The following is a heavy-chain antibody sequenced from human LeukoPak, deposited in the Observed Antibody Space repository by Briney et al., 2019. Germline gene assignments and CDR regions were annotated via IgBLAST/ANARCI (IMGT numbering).Heavy chain of an antibody. CDR1: GYTFTSYD. D-gene: IGHD4-17*01. V-gene: IGHV1-8*01. CDR2: MNPNSGNT. Sequence: ASVKVSCEASGYTFTSYDINWVRQATGQGLEWMGWMNPNSGNTGYAQKFQGRVTMTRTTSISTAYMGLSSLRSEDTAVYYCARIGEPYGDFDWFDPWGQGTLVTVSS. CDR3: ARIGEPYGDFDWFDP. J-gene: IGHJ5*02.